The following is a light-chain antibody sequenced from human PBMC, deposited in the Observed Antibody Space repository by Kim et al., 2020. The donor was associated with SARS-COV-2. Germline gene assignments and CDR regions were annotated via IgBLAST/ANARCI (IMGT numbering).Light chain of an antibody. CDR1: SLRSYY. CDR2: GKN. CDR3: NSRDSNDNVV. J-gene: IGLJ2*01. Sequence: VALGQTVRITCQGDSLRSYYATWYQQKPGQAPIVVIYGKNNRPSGIPDRFSGSSSGNTASLTITGTQAGDESDYYCNSRDSNDNVVFGGGTKLTVL. V-gene: IGLV3-19*01.